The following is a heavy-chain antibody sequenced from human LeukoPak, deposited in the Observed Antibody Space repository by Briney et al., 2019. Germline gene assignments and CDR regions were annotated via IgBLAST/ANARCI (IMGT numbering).Heavy chain of an antibody. CDR1: GFTFSSYG. J-gene: IGHJ6*03. D-gene: IGHD5-12*01. V-gene: IGHV3-23*01. CDR2: ISGSGGST. Sequence: GGTLRLSCAASGFTFSSYGMSWVRQAPGKGLEWVSAISGSGGSTYYADSVKGRFTISRDNSKTTLYLQMNSLRAEDTAVYYCAKVGSGYDKLYYYYYMDVWGKGTTVTISS. CDR3: AKVGSGYDKLYYYYYMDV.